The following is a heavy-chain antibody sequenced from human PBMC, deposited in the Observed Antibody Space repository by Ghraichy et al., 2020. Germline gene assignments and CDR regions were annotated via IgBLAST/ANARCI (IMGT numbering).Heavy chain of an antibody. J-gene: IGHJ4*02. CDR2: INHSGST. D-gene: IGHD6-19*01. CDR3: ARALPRYGSGWDKFDY. Sequence: SETLSLTCAVYGGSFSGYYWSWIRQPPGKGLEWIGEINHSGSTNYNPSLKSRVTISVDTSKNQFSLKLSSVTAADTAVYYCARALPRYGSGWDKFDYWGQGTLVTVSS. V-gene: IGHV4-34*01. CDR1: GGSFSGYY.